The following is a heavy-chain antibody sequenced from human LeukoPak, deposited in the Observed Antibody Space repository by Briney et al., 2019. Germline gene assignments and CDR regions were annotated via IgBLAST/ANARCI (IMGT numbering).Heavy chain of an antibody. V-gene: IGHV4-34*01. Sequence: SETLSLTCAVYGGSFSGYYWSWIRQSPGKGLEWIGEINHSGSTNYNPSLKSRVTISVDTSKNQFSLKLSSVTAADTAVYYCARVAPPLSGYYFDYWGQGTLVTVSS. CDR1: GGSFSGYY. D-gene: IGHD3-16*01. CDR2: INHSGST. CDR3: ARVAPPLSGYYFDY. J-gene: IGHJ4*02.